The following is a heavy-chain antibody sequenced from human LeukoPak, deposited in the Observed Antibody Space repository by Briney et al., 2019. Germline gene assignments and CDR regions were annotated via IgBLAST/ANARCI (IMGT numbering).Heavy chain of an antibody. V-gene: IGHV4-34*01. CDR2: INHSGST. CDR1: GGSFSGYY. CDR3: ARHTAMEYFDY. Sequence: PSETLSLTCAVYGGSFSGYYWSWIRQPPGKGLEWIGEINHSGSTNYNPSLKSRVTISVDTSKNQFSLKLSSVTAADTAVYYCARHTAMEYFDYWGQGTLVTVSS. J-gene: IGHJ4*02. D-gene: IGHD5-18*01.